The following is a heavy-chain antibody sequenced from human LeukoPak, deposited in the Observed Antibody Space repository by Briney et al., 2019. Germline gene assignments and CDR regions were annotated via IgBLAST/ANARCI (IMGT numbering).Heavy chain of an antibody. CDR3: ARARYSSSIDY. CDR1: AFIFSGHW. CDR2: IKQDGSEK. Sequence: GGSLRLSCEASAFIFSGHWLNWVRQTPGKGLEWVANIKQDGSEKYYVDSVKGRFTISRDNAKNSLYLQMDSLRAEDTAVYYCARARYSSSIDYWGQGTLVTVSS. V-gene: IGHV3-7*03. D-gene: IGHD6-13*01. J-gene: IGHJ4*02.